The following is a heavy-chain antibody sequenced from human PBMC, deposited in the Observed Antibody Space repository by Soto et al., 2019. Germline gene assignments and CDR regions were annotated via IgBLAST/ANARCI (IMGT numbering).Heavy chain of an antibody. D-gene: IGHD1-26*01. CDR3: VKPGSYSYYFDY. Sequence: PGGSLRLSCAASGFTFSSYAMHWVRQAPGKGLEWVAVILSDGSNKWYVDSVKGRFTIFRDNSKNTLYFQMSSLRAEDTAVYYCVKPGSYSYYFDYWGQGTLVTVSS. V-gene: IGHV3-30*14. CDR2: ILSDGSNK. CDR1: GFTFSSYA. J-gene: IGHJ4*02.